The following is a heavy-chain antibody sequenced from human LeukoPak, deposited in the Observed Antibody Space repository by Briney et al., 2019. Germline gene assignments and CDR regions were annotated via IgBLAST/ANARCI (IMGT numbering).Heavy chain of an antibody. CDR2: ISDDGGDT. J-gene: IGHJ4*02. Sequence: GGSLRVSCAASGFTFSSYAMAWVRQAPGKGLEWVSAISDDGGDTSYADSVKGRFTISRDSSKNTLYLQMSSLRAEDTAVYYCARREDSGSYYHYWGQGALVTVSS. CDR1: GFTFSSYA. D-gene: IGHD1-26*01. V-gene: IGHV3-23*01. CDR3: ARREDSGSYYHY.